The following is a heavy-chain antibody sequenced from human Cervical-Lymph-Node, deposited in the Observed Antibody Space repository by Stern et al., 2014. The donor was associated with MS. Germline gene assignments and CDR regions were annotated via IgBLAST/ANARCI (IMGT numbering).Heavy chain of an antibody. CDR2: LYWDDDK. V-gene: IGHV2-5*02. Sequence: QVTLRESGPTLVKPTQTLTLTCTFSGFSLSTSGVGVGWIRQPPGKALEWLALLYWDDDKRYSPSLKSRLTITKDTSKNQVVLTMTNMDPVDTATYYCAHTRDLWSGYYDLNYYYGMDVWGQGTTVTVSS. CDR1: GFSLSTSGVG. D-gene: IGHD3-3*01. J-gene: IGHJ6*02. CDR3: AHTRDLWSGYYDLNYYYGMDV.